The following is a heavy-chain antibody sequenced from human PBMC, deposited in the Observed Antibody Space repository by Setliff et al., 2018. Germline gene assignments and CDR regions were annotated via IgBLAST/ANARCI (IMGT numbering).Heavy chain of an antibody. V-gene: IGHV3-15*01. Sequence: PGGSLRLSCAASGFTFTHAWMTWVRQAPGKGLEWVGRIKSNTDGGTTDYAATVKGRFTISRDDSRNTLYLQMNSLKTEDTAVYYCTTGSVCVGDCYSGRLNYWGQGTLVTVSS. CDR2: IKSNTDGGTT. J-gene: IGHJ4*02. D-gene: IGHD2-21*02. CDR1: GFTFTHAW. CDR3: TTGSVCVGDCYSGRLNY.